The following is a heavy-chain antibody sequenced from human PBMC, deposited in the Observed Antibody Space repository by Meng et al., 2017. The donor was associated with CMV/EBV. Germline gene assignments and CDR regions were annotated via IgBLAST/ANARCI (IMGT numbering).Heavy chain of an antibody. CDR3: AGAAYDFWSGYQPRYFDY. CDR2: IYDSGST. CDR1: SISSSNW. J-gene: IGHJ4*02. V-gene: IGHV4-4*02. Sequence: SISSSNWWSWVRQPPGKGLEWSGEIYDSGSTNYNPSLKSRVTISVDKSKNQFSLKLSSVTAADTAVYYCAGAAYDFWSGYQPRYFDYWGQGTLVTVSS. D-gene: IGHD3-3*01.